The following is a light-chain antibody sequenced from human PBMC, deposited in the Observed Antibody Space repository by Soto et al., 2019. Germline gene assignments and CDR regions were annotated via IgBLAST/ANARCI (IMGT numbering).Light chain of an antibody. V-gene: IGLV2-14*03. J-gene: IGLJ1*01. CDR1: RSDSGGYKY. CDR3: SSYTTSNTRQIV. Sequence: SVLTQPASVSGSPWQSITIPFTGTRSDSGGYKYVSWYQHHPGKAPKLMIYDVSNRPSGVSNRFSGSKSGNTASLTISGLQPEDEADYYCSSYTTSNTRQIVFGTGTKVNRP. CDR2: DVS.